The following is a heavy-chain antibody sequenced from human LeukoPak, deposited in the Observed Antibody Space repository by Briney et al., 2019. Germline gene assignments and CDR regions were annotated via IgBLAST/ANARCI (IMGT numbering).Heavy chain of an antibody. CDR3: ARSAESSRHFDY. CDR2: IYPGASDT. CDR1: GNSFTSYW. V-gene: IGHV5-51*01. D-gene: IGHD2-2*01. Sequence: GESLKISFKGSGNSFTSYWIGWVRQMPGKGLEWMGIIYPGASDTRYSPSFQGQVTISADKSISTAYLQWSSLKASDTAVYYCARSAESSRHFDYWGQGTLVTVSS. J-gene: IGHJ4*02.